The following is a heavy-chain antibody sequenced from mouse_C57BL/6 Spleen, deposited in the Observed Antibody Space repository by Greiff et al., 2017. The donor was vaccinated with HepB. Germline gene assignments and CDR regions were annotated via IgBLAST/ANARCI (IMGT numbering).Heavy chain of an antibody. V-gene: IGHV5-6*02. CDR3: ARHGIYYGNPYYFDY. CDR2: ISSGGSYT. Sequence: EVMLVESGGDLVKPGGSLKLSCAASGFTFSSYGMSWVRQTPDKRLEWVATISSGGSYTYYPDSVKGRFTISRDNAKNTLYLQMSSLKSEDTAMYYCARHGIYYGNPYYFDYWGQGTTLAVSS. CDR1: GFTFSSYG. D-gene: IGHD2-1*01. J-gene: IGHJ2*01.